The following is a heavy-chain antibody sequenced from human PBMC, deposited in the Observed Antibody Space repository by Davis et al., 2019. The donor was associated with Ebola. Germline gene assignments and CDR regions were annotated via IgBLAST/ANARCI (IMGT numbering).Heavy chain of an antibody. CDR2: IRQDGSEK. CDR3: ARDPRYYVGEPEY. D-gene: IGHD1-26*01. Sequence: GESLKISCTASGFTFSNHWMNWVRRAPGKGLEWVANIRQDGSEKYYVDSVKGRFTISRDNAKNSLYLQLNSLRVEDTAVYYCARDPRYYVGEPEYWGQGTLVTVSS. CDR1: GFTFSNHW. J-gene: IGHJ4*02. V-gene: IGHV3-7*03.